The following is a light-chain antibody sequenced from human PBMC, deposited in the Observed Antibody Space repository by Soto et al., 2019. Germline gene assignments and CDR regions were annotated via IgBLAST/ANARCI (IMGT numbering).Light chain of an antibody. CDR3: MQTKQLPLT. CDR1: QSLQHSDGKTY. CDR2: EVS. Sequence: IVMTQTPLSLSVTPGQPASISCKSSQSLQHSDGKTYLYWYLQRPGQPPQLLMSEVSDRFSGVPDRFSGTGSGTDFTLTISRVEAEDVGLYSCMQTKQLPLTFGPGTKVEVK. J-gene: IGKJ1*01. V-gene: IGKV2D-29*01.